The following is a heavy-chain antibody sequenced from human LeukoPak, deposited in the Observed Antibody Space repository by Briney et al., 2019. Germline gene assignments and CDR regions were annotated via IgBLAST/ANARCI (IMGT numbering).Heavy chain of an antibody. Sequence: ASVKVSCEASGGTFSSYAISWVRQAPGQGLEWMGGIIPIFGTANYAQKFQGRVTITADESTSTAYMELSSLRSEDTAVYYCARLRQQLVTFDYWGQGTLVTVSS. D-gene: IGHD6-13*01. J-gene: IGHJ4*02. CDR1: GGTFSSYA. V-gene: IGHV1-69*13. CDR2: IIPIFGTA. CDR3: ARLRQQLVTFDY.